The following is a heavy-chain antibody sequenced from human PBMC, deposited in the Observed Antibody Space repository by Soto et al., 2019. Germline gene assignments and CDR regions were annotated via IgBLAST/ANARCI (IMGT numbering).Heavy chain of an antibody. Sequence: QVQLVQSGAEVKKPGASVKVSCKASVYTFTSYDINWVRQYTGQGLEWMGWMNPNSVNTGYAQKFHGRITMTSTNSISTAYMQLSSLGYEDTAVYYGPGGGVRGIDVWGQGTTVTVSS. D-gene: IGHD3-16*01. CDR3: PGGGVRGIDV. CDR1: VYTFTSYD. CDR2: MNPNSVNT. J-gene: IGHJ6*02. V-gene: IGHV1-8*01.